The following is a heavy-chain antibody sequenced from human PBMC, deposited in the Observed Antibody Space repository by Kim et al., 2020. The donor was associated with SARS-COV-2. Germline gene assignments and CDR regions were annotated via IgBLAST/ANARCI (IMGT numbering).Heavy chain of an antibody. V-gene: IGHV3-23*01. D-gene: IGHD5-12*01. Sequence: YPDSVKGRFTNSRDNSKNTLYLQMNSLRAEDTAVYYCAKVEMATIHNDYWGQGTLVTVSS. CDR3: AKVEMATIHNDY. J-gene: IGHJ4*02.